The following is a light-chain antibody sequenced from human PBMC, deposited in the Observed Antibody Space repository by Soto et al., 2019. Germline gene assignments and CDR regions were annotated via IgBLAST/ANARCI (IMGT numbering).Light chain of an antibody. CDR3: QQYNYWPPYT. CDR1: QNLGSS. Sequence: EVVMTQSPATLYASPGERVTLSCRASQNLGSSLAWYQQRPGQAPRLLLYVGSTRATGIPARFSASGSGTEFTVTISSLQSEDFAVYYCQQYNYWPPYTFGQGTNLEFK. J-gene: IGKJ2*01. CDR2: VGS. V-gene: IGKV3-15*01.